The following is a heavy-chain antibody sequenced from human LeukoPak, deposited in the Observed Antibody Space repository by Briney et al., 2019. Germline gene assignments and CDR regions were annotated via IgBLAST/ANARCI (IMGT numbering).Heavy chain of an antibody. D-gene: IGHD3-22*01. Sequence: GGSLRLSCAASGFTFSSYSMNWVRQAPGKGLEWVSSISSSSSYIYYADSVKGRFTISRDNAKNSLYLQMNSLRAEDTAVYYYARARRYDSSGPTHSDYWGQGTLVTVSS. CDR1: GFTFSSYS. CDR2: ISSSSSYI. CDR3: ARARRYDSSGPTHSDY. J-gene: IGHJ4*02. V-gene: IGHV3-21*01.